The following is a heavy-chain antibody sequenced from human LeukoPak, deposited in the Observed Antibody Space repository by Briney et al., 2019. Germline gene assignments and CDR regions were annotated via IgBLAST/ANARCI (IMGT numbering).Heavy chain of an antibody. CDR3: VRMSFMVRGVIERDY. J-gene: IGHJ4*02. V-gene: IGHV1-69*13. CDR1: VGTFSSYA. D-gene: IGHD3-10*01. CDR2: IIPIFGTA. Sequence: AASLKVSCKASVGTFSSYAISWVRQTPEQRLEWMVGIIPIFGTANYAQKFQGRVTITADESTSTAYMELSSLRSEDTAVYYSVRMSFMVRGVIERDYWGQGTLVTVSS.